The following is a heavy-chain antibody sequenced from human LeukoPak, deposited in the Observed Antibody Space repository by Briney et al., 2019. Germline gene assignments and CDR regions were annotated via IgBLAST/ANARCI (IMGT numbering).Heavy chain of an antibody. CDR3: ARVEFEYSSLSGY. J-gene: IGHJ4*02. V-gene: IGHV1-2*02. CDR2: INPNSGGT. D-gene: IGHD6-6*01. CDR1: GYTFTGYF. Sequence: GASVKVSCKASGYTFTGYFIHWVRQAPGQGLEWMGWINPNSGGTNYAQKFQGRVTMTRDTSISTAYMELSRLRSDDTAVYYCARVEFEYSSLSGYWGQGTLVTVSS.